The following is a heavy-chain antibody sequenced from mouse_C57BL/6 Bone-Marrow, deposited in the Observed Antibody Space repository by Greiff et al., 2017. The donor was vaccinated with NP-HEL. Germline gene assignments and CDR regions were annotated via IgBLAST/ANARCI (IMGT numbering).Heavy chain of an antibody. CDR3: ARGGDYVSYAMDY. D-gene: IGHD2-4*01. V-gene: IGHV5-17*01. Sequence: EVQVVESGGGLVKPGGSLKLSCAASGFTFSDYGMHWVRQAPEKGLEWVAYISSGSSTIYYADTVKGRFHISRDNANNTVFMQMTSLRSEDTAMYYCARGGDYVSYAMDYWGQGTSVTVSS. CDR2: ISSGSSTI. CDR1: GFTFSDYG. J-gene: IGHJ4*01.